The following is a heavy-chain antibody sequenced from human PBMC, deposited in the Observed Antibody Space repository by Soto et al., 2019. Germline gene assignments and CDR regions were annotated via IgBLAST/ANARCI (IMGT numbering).Heavy chain of an antibody. CDR3: ASTVVPSYYYYGMDV. J-gene: IGHJ6*02. CDR2: IDPRDTST. CDR1: GSTFNNYW. D-gene: IGHD4-17*01. Sequence: GESLKISCKGSGSTFNNYWINCVRQMPGKGLEWMGRIDPRDTSTHYNPSFQGHVTISVDKSSSTAYLQWNSLKASDTAIYYCASTVVPSYYYYGMDVWGQGTTVTVSS. V-gene: IGHV5-10-1*01.